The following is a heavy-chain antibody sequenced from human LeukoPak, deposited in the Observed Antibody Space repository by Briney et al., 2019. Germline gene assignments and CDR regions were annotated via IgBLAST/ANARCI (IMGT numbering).Heavy chain of an antibody. D-gene: IGHD3-10*01. CDR1: GGSISSSSYY. Sequence: TTSETLSLTCTVSGGSISSSSYYWGWIRQPPGKGLEWIGSIYYSGSTYYNPSLKSRVTISVDTSKNQFSLKLSSVTAADTAVYYCARDYYFGSGSYNFDYWGQGTLVTVSS. CDR3: ARDYYFGSGSYNFDY. CDR2: IYYSGST. V-gene: IGHV4-39*07. J-gene: IGHJ4*02.